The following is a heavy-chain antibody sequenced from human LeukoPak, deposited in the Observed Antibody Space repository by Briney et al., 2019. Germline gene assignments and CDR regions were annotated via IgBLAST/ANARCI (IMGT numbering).Heavy chain of an antibody. Sequence: GGSLRLSCAASGFTFFSYAMTWVRPAPGKGLEWVSTISGSGGSTYYADSVKGRFTISRDNSKNTLYLQMNSLRVADTAVYYCAKDIFRSRHLFDYWGQGTLVAVSS. CDR1: GFTFFSYA. CDR2: ISGSGGST. CDR3: AKDIFRSRHLFDY. V-gene: IGHV3-23*01. D-gene: IGHD2-21*01. J-gene: IGHJ4*02.